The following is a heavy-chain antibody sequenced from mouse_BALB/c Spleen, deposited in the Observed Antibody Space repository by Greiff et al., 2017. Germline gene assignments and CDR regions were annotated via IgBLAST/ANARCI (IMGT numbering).Heavy chain of an antibody. D-gene: IGHD1-2*01. Sequence: EVQLVESGPDLVKPSQSLSLTCTVTGFSFTSGYSWCWIRQFPGNKQERMGLIQYSGSTNYNPSLKSRISITRDTSKNQFFLQLNSVTTEDTAKYYGVNSREREYGACFAYWGQGTLVTVSA. CDR2: IQYSGST. J-gene: IGHJ3*01. CDR3: VNSREREYGACFAY. CDR1: GFSFTSGYS. V-gene: IGHV3-1*02.